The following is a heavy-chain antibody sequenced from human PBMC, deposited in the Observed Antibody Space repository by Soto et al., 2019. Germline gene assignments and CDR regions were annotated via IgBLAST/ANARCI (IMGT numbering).Heavy chain of an antibody. CDR1: GFSFTSYW. D-gene: IGHD3-16*01. J-gene: IGHJ4*02. V-gene: IGHV3-7*04. CDR2: INEDGSEK. Sequence: PGGSLRLSCAASGFSFTSYWVDWVRQAPGKGLEWVAMINEDGSEKYYVDSVKGRFTISRDNAKNSLYLEMDSLRAEDTAVYYCVTDYDAKGWGTYWGQGNLVTVSS. CDR3: VTDYDAKGWGTY.